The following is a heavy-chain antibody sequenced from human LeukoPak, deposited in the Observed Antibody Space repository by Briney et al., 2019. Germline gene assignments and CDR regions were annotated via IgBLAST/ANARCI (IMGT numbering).Heavy chain of an antibody. CDR2: IYYSGST. D-gene: IGHD5-24*01. CDR3: ASETSRDGYNSH. CDR1: GGSISSYY. V-gene: IGHV4-59*08. Sequence: SETLSLTCTVSGGSISSYYWSRIRQPPGKGLEWIGYIYYSGSTNYNPSLKSRVTISVDTSKNQFSLKLSSVTAADTAVYYCASETSRDGYNSHWGQGTLVTVSS. J-gene: IGHJ4*02.